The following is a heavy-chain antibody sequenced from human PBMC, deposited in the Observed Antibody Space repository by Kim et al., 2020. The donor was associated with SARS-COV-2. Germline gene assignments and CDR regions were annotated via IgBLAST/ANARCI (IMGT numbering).Heavy chain of an antibody. CDR3: AKGGGEPNFDY. CDR1: GFTFSSYA. Sequence: GGSLRLSCAASGFTFSSYAMSWVRQAPGKGLEWVSVIYSGGSSTYYADSVKGRFTISRDNSKNTLYLQMNSLRAEDTAVYYCAKGGGEPNFDYWGQGTLVTVSS. D-gene: IGHD7-27*01. J-gene: IGHJ4*02. CDR2: IYSGGSST. V-gene: IGHV3-23*03.